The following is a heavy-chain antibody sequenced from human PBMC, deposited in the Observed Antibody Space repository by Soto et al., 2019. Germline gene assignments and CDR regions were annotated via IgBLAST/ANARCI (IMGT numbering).Heavy chain of an antibody. D-gene: IGHD5-12*01. J-gene: IGHJ4*01. V-gene: IGHV3-72*01. CDR1: GFSISDHT. CDR3: AVDVVGTGSY. Sequence: EVQVVESGGGLVQPGGSLRLSCAGSGFSISDHTMDWVHQAPGKGLEWLGRSRDKRYSYTTEYAASVKGRFTISRDDSKNSLYLQMNSLKTEDTAVYYCAVDVVGTGSYWGQGTLVTVPS. CDR2: SRDKRYSYTT.